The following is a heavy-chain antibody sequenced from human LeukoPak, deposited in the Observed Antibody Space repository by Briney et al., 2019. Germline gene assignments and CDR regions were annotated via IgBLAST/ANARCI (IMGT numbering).Heavy chain of an antibody. CDR1: GGSVSGYY. Sequence: SGTLSLTCTVSGGSVSGYYWSWIRQSPGKGLEWIGYIFYTGTTLYSPSLRGRVTMSVDTSENQFSLKLSSVTAADTAMYYCARHDVVPVIRRGFDFWGQGTLVTVSS. D-gene: IGHD2-21*02. J-gene: IGHJ4*02. CDR3: ARHDVVPVIRRGFDF. V-gene: IGHV4-59*08. CDR2: IFYTGTT.